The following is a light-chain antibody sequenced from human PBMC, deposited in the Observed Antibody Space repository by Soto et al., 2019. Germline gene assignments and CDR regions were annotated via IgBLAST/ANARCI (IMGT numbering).Light chain of an antibody. V-gene: IGKV3-11*01. CDR1: RNINGNY. Sequence: VLSQSPGKKSLSPGERATLSCRASRNINGNYLAWYQQKPGQGPRLLIYDASNRATGIPARFSGSGSGTDFTLTISSLEPEDFAVYYCQQRNNWPWTFGQRSMV. J-gene: IGKJ1*01. CDR2: DAS. CDR3: QQRNNWPWT.